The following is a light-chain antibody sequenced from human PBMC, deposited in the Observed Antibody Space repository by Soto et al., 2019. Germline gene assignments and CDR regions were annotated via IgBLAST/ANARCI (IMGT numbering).Light chain of an antibody. CDR3: QQYNNWPPWT. CDR1: QSVSSN. Sequence: EIVMTQSPATLSVSPGERATLSCMASQSVSSNLAWYQQKPGQAPRLLIYGASTRATGIPARFSGSGSGTEFTHTISSLQSEDFAVYYCQQYNNWPPWTFGQGTKVDIK. J-gene: IGKJ1*01. V-gene: IGKV3-15*01. CDR2: GAS.